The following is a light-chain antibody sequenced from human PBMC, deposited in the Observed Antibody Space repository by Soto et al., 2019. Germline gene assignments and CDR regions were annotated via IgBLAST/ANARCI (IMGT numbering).Light chain of an antibody. J-gene: IGKJ1*01. V-gene: IGKV1-5*01. CDR2: DAS. CDR1: QSISSW. Sequence: DIQMTQSPSTLSASVGDRVTITCRASQSISSWLAWYQQKPGKAPKLLIYDASSLESGVPSRFSGSGSGTEFTITISSMQPDDSATYYCQQTYSTPPTLGQGTKVDIK. CDR3: QQTYSTPPT.